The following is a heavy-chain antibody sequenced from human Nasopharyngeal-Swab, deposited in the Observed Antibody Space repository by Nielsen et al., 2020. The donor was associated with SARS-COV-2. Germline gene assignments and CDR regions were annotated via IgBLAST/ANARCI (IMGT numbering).Heavy chain of an antibody. D-gene: IGHD6-13*01. V-gene: IGHV4-34*01. CDR1: GGSFSGYY. CDR3: ARILRGSSWSKYYFDY. Sequence: SETLSLTCAVYGGSFSGYYWSWIRQPPGKGLEWIGEINHSGSTNYNPSLKSRVTISVDTSKNQFSLKLSSVTAADTAVYYCARILRGSSWSKYYFDYWGQGTLVTVSS. CDR2: INHSGST. J-gene: IGHJ4*02.